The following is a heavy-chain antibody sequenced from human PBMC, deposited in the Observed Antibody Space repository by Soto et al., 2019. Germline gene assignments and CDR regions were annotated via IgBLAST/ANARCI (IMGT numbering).Heavy chain of an antibody. D-gene: IGHD6-13*01. CDR2: ISRNGDST. Sequence: GGSLRLSCSASGFTFSSYVMHWVRQAPGKGLEYVSAISRNGDSTYYADSVKGRFTISRDNSKNSLYLQMSSLGAEDTAVYYCVRDYIFRARPSSSWYHWGQGTLVTVSS. J-gene: IGHJ5*02. V-gene: IGHV3-64D*08. CDR1: GFTFSSYV. CDR3: VRDYIFRARPSSSWYH.